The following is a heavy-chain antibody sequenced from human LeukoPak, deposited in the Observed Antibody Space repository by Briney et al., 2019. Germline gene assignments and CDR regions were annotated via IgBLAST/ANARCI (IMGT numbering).Heavy chain of an antibody. V-gene: IGHV4-34*01. CDR3: AREGAARPLYYYYYGMDV. J-gene: IGHJ6*02. Sequence: SETLSLTCAVYGGSSSGYYWSWIRQPQGKGLEWIGEINHSGSTNYNPSLKSRVTISVDTSKNQFSLKLSSVTAADTAVYYCAREGAARPLYYYYYGMDVWGQGTTVTVSS. CDR1: GGSSSGYY. D-gene: IGHD6-6*01. CDR2: INHSGST.